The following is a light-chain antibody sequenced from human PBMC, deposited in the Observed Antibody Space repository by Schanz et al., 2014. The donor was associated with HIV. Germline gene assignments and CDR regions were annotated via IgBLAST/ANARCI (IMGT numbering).Light chain of an antibody. CDR2: EVN. CDR1: SSDIGAGSH. V-gene: IGLV2-8*01. CDR3: ASYTNSATFV. J-gene: IGLJ1*01. Sequence: QSALTQPASVSGSPGQSVTISCTGSSSDIGAGSHVFWYQQYPGKAPKLIIYEVNMRPSGVPDRFSGSKSRNTASLTVSGLQAEDEADYYCASYTNSATFVFGTGTKLTVL.